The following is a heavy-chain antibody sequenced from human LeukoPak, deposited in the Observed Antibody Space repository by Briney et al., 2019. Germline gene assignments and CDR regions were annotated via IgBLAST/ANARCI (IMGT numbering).Heavy chain of an antibody. CDR2: INHSGST. CDR1: GGSFSGYY. J-gene: IGHJ4*02. Sequence: SETPSLTCAVYGGSFSGYYWSWIRQPPGKGLEWIGEINHSGSTNYNPSLKSRVTISVDTSKNQFSLKLSSVTAADTAVYYCASERVAVAGMEGGYWGQGTLVTVSS. CDR3: ASERVAVAGMEGGY. V-gene: IGHV4-34*01. D-gene: IGHD6-19*01.